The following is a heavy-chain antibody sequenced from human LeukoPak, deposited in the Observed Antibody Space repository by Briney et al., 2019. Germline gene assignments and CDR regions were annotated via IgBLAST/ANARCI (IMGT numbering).Heavy chain of an antibody. Sequence: ASVKVSCKASGYTFTGNYIHWVRQAPGQGLEWMGWINPNSGGTNYAQKFQGRVTMTRGTSISTAYMELSRLRSDDTAVYYCARGVDYVWGSYRYTPPDYWGQGTLVTVSS. CDR2: INPNSGGT. CDR3: ARGVDYVWGSYRYTPPDY. D-gene: IGHD3-16*02. V-gene: IGHV1-2*02. CDR1: GYTFTGNY. J-gene: IGHJ4*02.